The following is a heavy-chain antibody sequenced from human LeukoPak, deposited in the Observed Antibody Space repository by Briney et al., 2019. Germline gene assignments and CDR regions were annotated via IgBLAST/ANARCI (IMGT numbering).Heavy chain of an antibody. Sequence: GGSLRLPCAASGFTFSSYAMSWVRQAPGKGLEWVSAISGSGGSTYYADSVKGRFTISRDNSKNTLYLQMNSLRAEDTAVYYCAKGYDFWSGTFDYWGQGTLVTVSS. J-gene: IGHJ4*02. V-gene: IGHV3-23*01. CDR3: AKGYDFWSGTFDY. CDR1: GFTFSSYA. D-gene: IGHD3-3*01. CDR2: ISGSGGST.